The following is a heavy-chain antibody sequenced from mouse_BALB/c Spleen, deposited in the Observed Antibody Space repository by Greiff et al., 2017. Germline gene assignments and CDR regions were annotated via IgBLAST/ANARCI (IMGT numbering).Heavy chain of an antibody. CDR1: GYTFTSYW. D-gene: IGHD2-14*01. CDR3: ADLLQGAMDY. CDR2: INPSNGRT. J-gene: IGHJ4*01. V-gene: IGHV1S81*02. Sequence: QVQLKESGAELVKPGASVKLSCKASGYTFTSYWMHWVKQRPGQGLEWIGEINPSNGRTNYNEKFKSKATLTVDKSSSTAYMQLSSLTSEDSAVYYCADLLQGAMDYWGQGTSVTVSS.